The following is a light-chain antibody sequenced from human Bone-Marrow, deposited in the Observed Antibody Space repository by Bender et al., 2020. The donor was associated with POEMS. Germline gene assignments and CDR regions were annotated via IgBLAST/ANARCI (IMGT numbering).Light chain of an antibody. CDR3: SSYTVNRTQV. Sequence: QSALTQPASVSGSPGQSITISCTGTSSNVGNYILVSWYQQYPGKAPKLLIYEGSQRPSGVSDRFSGSKSGSTASLTISGLQAEDEADYYCSSYTVNRTQVFGTGTKVTV. V-gene: IGLV2-14*02. CDR1: SSNVGNYIL. CDR2: EGS. J-gene: IGLJ1*01.